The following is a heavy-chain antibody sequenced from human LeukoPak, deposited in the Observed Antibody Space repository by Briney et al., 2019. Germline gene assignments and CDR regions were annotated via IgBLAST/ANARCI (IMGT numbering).Heavy chain of an antibody. CDR2: IYHSGST. J-gene: IGHJ4*02. V-gene: IGHV4-38-2*02. CDR3: ARDLRAPANYDSSGYYRD. CDR1: GGSISSYY. Sequence: ASETLSLTCTVSGGSISSYYWSWIRQPPGKGLEWIGSIYHSGSTYYNPSLKSRVTISVDTSKNQFSLKLSSVTAADTAVYYCARDLRAPANYDSSGYYRDWGQGTLVTVSS. D-gene: IGHD3-22*01.